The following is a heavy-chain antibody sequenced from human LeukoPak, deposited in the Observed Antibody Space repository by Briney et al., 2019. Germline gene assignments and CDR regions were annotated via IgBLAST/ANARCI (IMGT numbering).Heavy chain of an antibody. V-gene: IGHV4-30-4*01. CDR2: IYYSGST. J-gene: IGHJ5*02. D-gene: IGHD3-10*01. Sequence: PSETLSLTCTVSGGSISSGDYYWSWIRQPPGNGLEWIGYIYYSGSTYYNPSLKSRVTIPVDTSKNQFSLKLSSVTAADTAVYYCAREHYYGSGSYYGRSGWFDPWGQGTLVTVSS. CDR3: AREHYYGSGSYYGRSGWFDP. CDR1: GGSISSGDYY.